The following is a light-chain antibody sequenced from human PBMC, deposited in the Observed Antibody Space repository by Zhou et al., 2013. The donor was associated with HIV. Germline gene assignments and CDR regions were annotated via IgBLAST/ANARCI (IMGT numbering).Light chain of an antibody. V-gene: IGKV3-11*01. CDR3: QQRSNWPPRYT. CDR2: DAS. CDR1: QGINNY. Sequence: EIVLTQSPATLSLSPGERATLSCRASQGINNYLAWYQQKPGQAPRLLIYDASNRATGIPARFSGSGSGTDFTLTISSLEPEDFAVYYCQQRSNWPPRYTFGQGTKLEIK. J-gene: IGKJ2*01.